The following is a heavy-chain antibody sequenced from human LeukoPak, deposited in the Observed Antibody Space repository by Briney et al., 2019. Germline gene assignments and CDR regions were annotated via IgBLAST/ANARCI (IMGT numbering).Heavy chain of an antibody. D-gene: IGHD2-8*01. CDR3: ARGGCTNGVCYRSLNWFDP. CDR1: GGTFSSYA. CDR2: IIPILGIA. J-gene: IGHJ5*02. V-gene: IGHV1-69*04. Sequence: GASVKVSCKASGGTFSSYAISWVRQAPGQGLEWMGRIIPILGIANYAQKFQGRVTITADKSTSTAYMELSSLRSEDTAVYYCARGGCTNGVCYRSLNWFDPWGQGTLVTVSS.